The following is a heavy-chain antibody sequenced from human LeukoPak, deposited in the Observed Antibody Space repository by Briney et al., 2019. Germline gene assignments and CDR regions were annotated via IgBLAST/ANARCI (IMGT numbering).Heavy chain of an antibody. CDR3: AKVIDAVTTFDY. V-gene: IGHV3-23*01. CDR1: GFTFSGYT. D-gene: IGHD4-17*01. J-gene: IGHJ4*02. Sequence: GGSLRLSCAASGFTFSGYTMTWGREGPGKGLEWVSAISGSGGGTYYGDCAKGRFTIYRENSKNTLYLQTNGLRAEDTAVYYCAKVIDAVTTFDYWGQGTLVTVSS. CDR2: ISGSGGGT.